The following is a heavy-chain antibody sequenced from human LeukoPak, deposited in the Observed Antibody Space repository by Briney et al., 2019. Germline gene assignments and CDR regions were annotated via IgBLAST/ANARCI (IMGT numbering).Heavy chain of an antibody. J-gene: IGHJ4*02. V-gene: IGHV4-34*01. D-gene: IGHD1-7*01. CDR3: ARGIELRRFDY. CDR1: GGSFSGYY. CDR2: INHSGST. Sequence: SETLSLTXAVYGGSFSGYYWSWIRQPPGKGLEWIGEINHSGSTNYNPSLKSRVTISVDTSKNQFSLKLSSVTAADTAVYYCARGIELRRFDYWGQRTLVTVSS.